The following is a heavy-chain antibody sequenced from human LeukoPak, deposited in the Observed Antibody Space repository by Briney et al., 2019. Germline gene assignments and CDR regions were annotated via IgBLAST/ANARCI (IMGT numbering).Heavy chain of an antibody. V-gene: IGHV3-21*01. CDR1: GFTFSSYS. CDR3: ARSITMIVVVTSGHFDY. Sequence: PGGSLRLSCAASGFTFSSYSMTWVRQAPGKGLEWVSSISSSSSNIYYADSVKGRFTISRDNAKNSLYLQMNSLRAEDTAVYYCARSITMIVVVTSGHFDYWGQGTLVTVSS. CDR2: ISSSSSNI. J-gene: IGHJ4*02. D-gene: IGHD3-22*01.